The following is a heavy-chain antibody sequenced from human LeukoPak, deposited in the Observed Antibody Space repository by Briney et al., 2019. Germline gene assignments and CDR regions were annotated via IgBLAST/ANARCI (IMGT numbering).Heavy chain of an antibody. D-gene: IGHD5-18*01. J-gene: IGHJ4*02. CDR3: ARLNTAMVGGYYFDY. V-gene: IGHV4-59*01. CDR2: IYYSGST. CDR1: GGSISSYY. Sequence: SGTLSLTCTVSGGSISSYYWSWIRQPPGKGLEWIGYIYYSGSTNYNPSLKSRVTISVDTSKNQFSLKLSSVTAADTAVYYCARLNTAMVGGYYFDYWGQGTLVTVSS.